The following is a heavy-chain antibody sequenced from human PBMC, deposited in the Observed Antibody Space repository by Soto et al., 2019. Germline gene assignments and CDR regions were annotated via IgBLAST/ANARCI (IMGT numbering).Heavy chain of an antibody. CDR2: PYHTGVT. V-gene: IGHV4-59*03. CDR1: GASLNMHS. D-gene: IGHD3-3*01. CDR3: GWGLGTSYDLGRFDY. Sequence: QGQLQEAVPGIVKPSATLSLTFTVSGASLNMHSWNGVRKCPGKGLKWLGNPYHTGVTNYHPSLKSRPSISVDTPKNQFSLILTSVTSPDTAVYFFGWGLGTSYDLGRFDYRGPGILGTV. J-gene: IGHJ4*02.